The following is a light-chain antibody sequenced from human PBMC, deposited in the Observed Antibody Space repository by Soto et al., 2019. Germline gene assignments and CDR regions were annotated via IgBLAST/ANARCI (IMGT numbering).Light chain of an antibody. V-gene: IGKV3-20*01. J-gene: IGKJ1*01. CDR2: GAS. CDR3: QQYGSPSWT. Sequence: EIVLTQSPGTLSLSPGERATLSCRASQSVSSSYLAWYQQKPGQAPRLLIYGASSRATGIPDRFRGSGSGRDFTLTISRLEPEDFAVYYCQQYGSPSWTFGQGTKVDNK. CDR1: QSVSSSY.